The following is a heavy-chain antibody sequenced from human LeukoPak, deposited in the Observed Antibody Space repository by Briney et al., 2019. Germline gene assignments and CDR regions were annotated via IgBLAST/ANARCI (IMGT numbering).Heavy chain of an antibody. Sequence: SETLSLTCTVSGASLSSYYWTWIRQPPGKGLEWIGYIYYTGSTNYNPSLKSRVTLSVDTSKNLLSLKLTSVTAADTAVYYCARMDNWSASRTDSLDCWGQGTLVTVSS. J-gene: IGHJ4*02. CDR3: ARMDNWSASRTDSLDC. CDR2: IYYTGST. CDR1: GASLSSYY. D-gene: IGHD2-2*01. V-gene: IGHV4-59*01.